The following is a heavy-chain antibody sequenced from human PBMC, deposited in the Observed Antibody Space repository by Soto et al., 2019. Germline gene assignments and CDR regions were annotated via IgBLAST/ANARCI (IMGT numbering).Heavy chain of an antibody. CDR2: ISGSGNTI. D-gene: IGHD3-10*01. Sequence: QVQLVESGGGLVKPGGSLRLSCAASGFTFSDYYMTWIRQPPGKGLEWLSYISGSGNTIYYADSVKGRFTVSRDNTRNSLYMQSNTLRVKDTALYYCASDQYYYASEYWGQGTLVTVSS. J-gene: IGHJ4*02. V-gene: IGHV3-11*01. CDR3: ASDQYYYASEY. CDR1: GFTFSDYY.